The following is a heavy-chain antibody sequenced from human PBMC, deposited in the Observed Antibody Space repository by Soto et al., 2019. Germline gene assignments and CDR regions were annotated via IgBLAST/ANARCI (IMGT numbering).Heavy chain of an antibody. CDR2: ISGSGGST. Sequence: GGSLRLSCAASGFTFSSYAMSWARQAPGKGLEWVSAISGSGGSTYYADSVKGRFTISRDNSKNTLYLQMNSLRAEDTAVYYCAKDDRGYCSGGSCYDYWGQGTLVTVSS. J-gene: IGHJ4*02. CDR1: GFTFSSYA. D-gene: IGHD2-15*01. V-gene: IGHV3-23*01. CDR3: AKDDRGYCSGGSCYDY.